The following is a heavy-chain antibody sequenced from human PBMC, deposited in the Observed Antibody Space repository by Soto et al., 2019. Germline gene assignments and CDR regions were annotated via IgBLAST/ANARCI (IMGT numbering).Heavy chain of an antibody. CDR1: GDSISSGNYY. CDR3: GRSRGVFYYYMDV. CDR2: IHYGGST. D-gene: IGHD1-26*01. Sequence: QVQLQESGPGLVRHSQTLSLTCTVSGDSISSGNYYWSWIRQHPGKGLEWIGYIHYGGSTYNNPSPKGRVIISEDASKNQFSLKLASGTAADTAVFFCGRSRGVFYYYMDVWGKGTTVTVSS. V-gene: IGHV4-31*03. J-gene: IGHJ6*03.